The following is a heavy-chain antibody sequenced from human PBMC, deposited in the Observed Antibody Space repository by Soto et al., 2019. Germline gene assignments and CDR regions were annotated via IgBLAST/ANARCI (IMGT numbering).Heavy chain of an antibody. J-gene: IGHJ2*01. CDR2: IIPVLGIA. CDR1: GDTFSSYT. D-gene: IGHD6-19*01. CDR3: ARCLAVAGTKCGFLDL. Sequence: QVQLVQSGAEVRKPGSSVKVSCTSSGDTFSSYTFSWVRQAPGQSLEWLGRIIPVLGIADHTQMLQDRLTITADTSTGTTSMELSRLRPEDTAIYYCARCLAVAGTKCGFLDLWGRGTLVTVSS. V-gene: IGHV1-69*02.